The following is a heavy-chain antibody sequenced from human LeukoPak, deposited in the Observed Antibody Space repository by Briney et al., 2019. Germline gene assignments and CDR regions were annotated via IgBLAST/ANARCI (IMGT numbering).Heavy chain of an antibody. V-gene: IGHV1-3*01. CDR2: INAGNGNT. D-gene: IGHD3-10*02. Sequence: GASVKVSCTASGYTFTSYAMHWVRQAPGQRLEWMGWINAGNGNTKYSQKFQGRVTITRDTSASTAYMELSSLRSEDTAVYYCARDQTLFGGLDYWGQGTLVTVSS. J-gene: IGHJ4*02. CDR1: GYTFTSYA. CDR3: ARDQTLFGGLDY.